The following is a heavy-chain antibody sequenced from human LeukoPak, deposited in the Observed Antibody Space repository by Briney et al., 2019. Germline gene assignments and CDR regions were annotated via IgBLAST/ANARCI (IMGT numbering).Heavy chain of an antibody. J-gene: IGHJ5*02. D-gene: IGHD2-2*01. CDR2: INHSGST. CDR1: GGSFSGYY. Sequence: SETLSLTCAVYGGSFSGYYWSWIRQPPGKGLEWIGEINHSGSTNYNPSLKSRVTISVDTSKNQFSLKLSSVTAADTAVYYCARGRGLRYCSSTSCYLPGNWFDPWGQGTLVTVSS. CDR3: ARGRGLRYCSSTSCYLPGNWFDP. V-gene: IGHV4-34*01.